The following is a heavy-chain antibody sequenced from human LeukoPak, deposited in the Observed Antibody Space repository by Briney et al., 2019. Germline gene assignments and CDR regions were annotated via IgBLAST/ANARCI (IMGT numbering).Heavy chain of an antibody. Sequence: SETLPLTCAVYGGSFSGYYWSWIRQPPGKGLEWIGEINHSGSTNYNPSLKSRVTISVDTSKNQFSLKLSSVTAADTAVYYCASHYDSSGYIDYWGQGTLVTVSS. CDR1: GGSFSGYY. D-gene: IGHD3-22*01. V-gene: IGHV4-34*01. J-gene: IGHJ4*02. CDR3: ASHYDSSGYIDY. CDR2: INHSGST.